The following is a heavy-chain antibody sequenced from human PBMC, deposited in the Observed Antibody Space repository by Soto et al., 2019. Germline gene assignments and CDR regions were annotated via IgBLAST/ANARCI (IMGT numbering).Heavy chain of an antibody. Sequence: EVQLVESGGGLVKPGGSLRRSCAASGFTFSSYSMNWVRQAPGKGLEWVSSISSSSSYIYYADSVKGRFTISRDNAKNSLYLQMNSLRAEDTAVYYCARDAYYYDSSGLPDYWGQGTLVTVSS. CDR3: ARDAYYYDSSGLPDY. CDR1: GFTFSSYS. CDR2: ISSSSSYI. V-gene: IGHV3-21*01. J-gene: IGHJ4*02. D-gene: IGHD3-22*01.